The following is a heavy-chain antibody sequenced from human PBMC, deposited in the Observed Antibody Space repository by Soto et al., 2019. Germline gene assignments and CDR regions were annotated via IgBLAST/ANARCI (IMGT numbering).Heavy chain of an antibody. CDR1: GDSVTRYW. Sequence: GGALKISYKGSGDSVTRYWSRWVRPMPGKGLEWMGIIYPGDSDTRYSPSFQGQVTISADKSISTAYLQWSSLKASDTAMYYCARRSGYSSSWPTEHIDYWGQGTLVTVSS. CDR3: ARRSGYSSSWPTEHIDY. V-gene: IGHV5-51*01. J-gene: IGHJ4*02. D-gene: IGHD6-13*01. CDR2: IYPGDSDT.